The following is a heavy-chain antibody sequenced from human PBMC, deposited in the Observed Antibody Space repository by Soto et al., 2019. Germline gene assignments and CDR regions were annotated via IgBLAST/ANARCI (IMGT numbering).Heavy chain of an antibody. J-gene: IGHJ4*02. CDR3: ARETGYCTNGVCYAQFDY. CDR1: GGTFSSYA. Sequence: QVQLVHSGAEVKKPGSSVKVSCKASGGTFSSYAISWVRQAPGQGLEWMGGIIPIFGTANYAQKFQGRVTITADEATSTAYRELSSLTSEDTAVYYCARETGYCTNGVCYAQFDYWGQGTLVTVSS. V-gene: IGHV1-69*01. CDR2: IIPIFGTA. D-gene: IGHD2-8*01.